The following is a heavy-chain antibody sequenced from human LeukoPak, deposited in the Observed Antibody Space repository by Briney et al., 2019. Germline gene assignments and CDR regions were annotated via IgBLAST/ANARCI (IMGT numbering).Heavy chain of an antibody. D-gene: IGHD6-19*01. CDR3: ARRGSGWYENYFDY. Sequence: SETLSLTCTVSGGSISSSSYYWGWIRQPPGKGLEWIGSIYYSGSTYYNPSLKSRVTISVDTSKNQFSLKLSSVTAADTAVYYCARRGSGWYENYFDYWGQGTLVTVSS. V-gene: IGHV4-39*01. CDR1: GGSISSSSYY. CDR2: IYYSGST. J-gene: IGHJ4*02.